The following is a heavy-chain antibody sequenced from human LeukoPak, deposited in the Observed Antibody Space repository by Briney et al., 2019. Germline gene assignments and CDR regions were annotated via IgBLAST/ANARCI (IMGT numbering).Heavy chain of an antibody. CDR1: GFSSGNYW. J-gene: IGHJ2*01. CDR2: IKQDGGEK. V-gene: IGHV3-7*01. Sequence: GGSLRLSCEASGFSSGNYWMGWVRQAPGRGLEWVSNIKQDGGEKLYVDSVKGRFTISRDNAKNSLFLQMNSLRVEDTAVYFCARDRYYYNYEAFVWGRGAQVIVSS. D-gene: IGHD3-10*01. CDR3: ARDRYYYNYEAFV.